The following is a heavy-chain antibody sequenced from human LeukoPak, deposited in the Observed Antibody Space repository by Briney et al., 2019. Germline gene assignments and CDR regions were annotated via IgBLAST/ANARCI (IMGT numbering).Heavy chain of an antibody. CDR3: ARVGGYYGPTDY. CDR1: GFTFSSYA. D-gene: IGHD3-10*01. J-gene: IGHJ4*02. CDR2: ISYDGSNK. Sequence: PGGSLRLSCAASGFTFSSYAMRWVRQAPGKGLEWVAVISYDGSNKYYADSVKGRFTISRDNSKNTLYLQMNSLRAEDTAVYYCARVGGYYGPTDYWGQGTLVTVSS. V-gene: IGHV3-30*01.